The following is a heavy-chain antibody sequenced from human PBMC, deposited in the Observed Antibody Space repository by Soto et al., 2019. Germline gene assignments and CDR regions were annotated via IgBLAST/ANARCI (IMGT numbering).Heavy chain of an antibody. Sequence: SETLSLTCTVSGASISGFYWSWIRRSAGKGLEWIGRIYATGTTDYNPSLKSRVMMSVDTSKKQFSLKLRSVTAADTAVYYCVRDGTKTLRDWFDPWGQGISVTVSS. V-gene: IGHV4-4*07. D-gene: IGHD1-1*01. CDR2: IYATGTT. J-gene: IGHJ5*02. CDR1: GASISGFY. CDR3: VRDGTKTLRDWFDP.